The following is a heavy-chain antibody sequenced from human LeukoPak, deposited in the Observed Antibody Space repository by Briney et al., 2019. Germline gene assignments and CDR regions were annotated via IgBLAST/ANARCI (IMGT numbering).Heavy chain of an antibody. Sequence: KPSETLSLTCAVYGGSFSGYYWSWIRQPPGKGLEWIGEINHSGSTNYNPSLKSRVTISVDTSKNQFSLKLSSVTAADTAVYYCARAWELWGQGTLVTVSS. CDR2: INHSGST. D-gene: IGHD1-26*01. CDR3: ARAWEL. J-gene: IGHJ4*02. CDR1: GGSFSGYY. V-gene: IGHV4-34*01.